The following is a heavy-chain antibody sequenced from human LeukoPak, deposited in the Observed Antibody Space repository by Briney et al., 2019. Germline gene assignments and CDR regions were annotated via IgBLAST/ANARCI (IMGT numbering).Heavy chain of an antibody. CDR1: GFTFSSYS. V-gene: IGHV3-21*01. J-gene: IGHJ6*03. CDR2: ISSSSSYI. D-gene: IGHD1-7*01. CDR3: ARSKGYNWNYGYYYYMDV. Sequence: TGGSLRLSCAASGFTFSSYSMNWVRQAPGKGLEWVSSISSSSSYIYYADSVKGRFTISRDNAKNSLYLQMNSLRAEDTAVYYCARSKGYNWNYGYYYYMDVWGKGTTVTVSS.